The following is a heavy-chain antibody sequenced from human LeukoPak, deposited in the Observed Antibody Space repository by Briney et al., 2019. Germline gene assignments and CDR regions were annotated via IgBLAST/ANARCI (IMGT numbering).Heavy chain of an antibody. CDR1: GGSISRSSYY. Sequence: PSETLSLTCTVSGGSISRSSYYWGWIRQPPGKGLEWIGSIYYSGSTYYNPSLESRVTISVDTSKIQFSLKLSSVTAADTAVYYCASGGVYDYVWGSSYWGQGTLVTVSS. V-gene: IGHV4-39*07. J-gene: IGHJ4*02. CDR3: ASGGVYDYVWGSSY. CDR2: IYYSGST. D-gene: IGHD3-16*01.